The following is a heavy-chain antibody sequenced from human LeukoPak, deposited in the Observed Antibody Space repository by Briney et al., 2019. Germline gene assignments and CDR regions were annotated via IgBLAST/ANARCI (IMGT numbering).Heavy chain of an antibody. V-gene: IGHV4-39*07. Sequence: SETLSLTCTVSGGSIGSSSHYWGWIRQPPGKGLEWIASISYSGRTYYNPSLKSRVTMSVDTSKNQFSLKLSSVTAADTAVYYCARDGSDNWGLFDSWGQRTLVTVAS. CDR1: GGSIGSSSHY. J-gene: IGHJ4*02. CDR3: ARDGSDNWGLFDS. D-gene: IGHD1-1*01. CDR2: ISYSGRT.